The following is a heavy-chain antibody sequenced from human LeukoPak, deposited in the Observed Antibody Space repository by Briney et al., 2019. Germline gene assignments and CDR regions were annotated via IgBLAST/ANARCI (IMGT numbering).Heavy chain of an antibody. Sequence: RGSLRLSCAASGFIFSGDWMTWVRQAPGKGLEWVANIKHDGSETYYVDSLRGRFTISRDNAKNSLYLHLNSLRVEDTAVYYCARLGQAKVNTNYYYYYMDVWGKGTTVTVSS. D-gene: IGHD2-8*01. CDR2: IKHDGSET. V-gene: IGHV3-7*01. J-gene: IGHJ6*03. CDR1: GFIFSGDW. CDR3: ARLGQAKVNTNYYYYYMDV.